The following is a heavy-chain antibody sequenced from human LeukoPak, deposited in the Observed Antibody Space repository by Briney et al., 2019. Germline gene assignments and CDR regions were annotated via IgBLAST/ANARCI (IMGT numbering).Heavy chain of an antibody. CDR2: INHSGST. Sequence: PSETLSLTCAVYGGSFSGYYWSWIRQPPGKGLEWIGEINHSGSTNYNPSLKSRVTISVDTSKNQFSLKLSSVTAADTAVYYCARDNNKQVDDAFDIWGQGTMVTVSS. CDR3: ARDNNKQVDDAFDI. V-gene: IGHV4-34*01. J-gene: IGHJ3*02. D-gene: IGHD6-13*01. CDR1: GGSFSGYY.